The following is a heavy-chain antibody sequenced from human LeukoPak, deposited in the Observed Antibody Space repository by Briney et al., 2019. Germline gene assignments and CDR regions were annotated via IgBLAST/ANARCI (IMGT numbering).Heavy chain of an antibody. Sequence: SETLSLTCTVSGGSISSYYWSWIRQPPGKGLEWIGYIYYSGSTNYNPSLKSRVTMSLDTSKNHLSLRLSSLTAADTAVYSCARGGDGYNYWFDPWGQGTLVTVSS. CDR2: IYYSGST. CDR1: GGSISSYY. D-gene: IGHD5-24*01. J-gene: IGHJ5*02. V-gene: IGHV4-59*01. CDR3: ARGGDGYNYWFDP.